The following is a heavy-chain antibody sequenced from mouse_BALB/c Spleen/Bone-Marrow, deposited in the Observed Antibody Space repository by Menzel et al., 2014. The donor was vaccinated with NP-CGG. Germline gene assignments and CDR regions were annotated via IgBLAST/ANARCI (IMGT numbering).Heavy chain of an antibody. Sequence: VQLQQSGAELMKPGASVKISCKATGYTFSSYWIEWVKQRPGHGLEWIGEILPGSGSTNYNEKFKGKATFTADTSSNTAYMQLSSLTSEDSAVYYCARRGYDGDYWGQGTLVTVSA. J-gene: IGHJ3*01. D-gene: IGHD2-14*01. V-gene: IGHV1-9*01. CDR1: GYTFSSYW. CDR2: ILPGSGST. CDR3: ARRGYDGDY.